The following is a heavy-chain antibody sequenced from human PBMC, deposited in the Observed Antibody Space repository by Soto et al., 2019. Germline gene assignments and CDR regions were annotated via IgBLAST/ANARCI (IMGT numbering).Heavy chain of an antibody. D-gene: IGHD6-13*01. J-gene: IGHJ4*02. CDR3: TTFWPGIAAAGTDY. V-gene: IGHV3-15*07. Sequence: GGSLRLSCAASGFTFSNAWMNWVRQAPGKGLEWVGRIKSKTDGGTTDYAAPVKGRFTISRDDSKNTLYLQMSSLKTEDTAVYYCTTFWPGIAAAGTDYWGQGTLVTVSS. CDR1: GFTFSNAW. CDR2: IKSKTDGGTT.